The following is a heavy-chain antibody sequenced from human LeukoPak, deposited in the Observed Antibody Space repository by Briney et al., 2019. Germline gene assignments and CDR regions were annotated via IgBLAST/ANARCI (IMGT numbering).Heavy chain of an antibody. V-gene: IGHV3-66*01. Sequence: PGGSLRLSCAASGFTFSSSVMSWVRQAPGKGLEWVSVICSGGSAHSADSGKGPFTMSSHSSNNTLYLQINGLRAEETAVYYCASLYSYGWGYFDYWDQGTLVTVS. CDR1: GFTFSSSV. J-gene: IGHJ4*02. D-gene: IGHD5-18*01. CDR3: ASLYSYGWGYFDY. CDR2: ICSGGSA.